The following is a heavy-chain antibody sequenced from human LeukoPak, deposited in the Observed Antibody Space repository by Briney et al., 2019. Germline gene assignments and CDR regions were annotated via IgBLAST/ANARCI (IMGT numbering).Heavy chain of an antibody. J-gene: IGHJ4*02. CDR2: IYYSGST. D-gene: IGHD3-9*01. CDR1: GGSISSSSYY. CDR3: ARLRTGKRYFDWLLTPASDY. Sequence: SETLSLTCTVSGGSISSSSYYWGWIRQPPGKGLEWIVGIYYSGSTYYNPSLKSRVTISVDTSKNQFSLKLSSVTAADTAVYYCARLRTGKRYFDWLLTPASDYWGQGTLVTVSS. V-gene: IGHV4-39*01.